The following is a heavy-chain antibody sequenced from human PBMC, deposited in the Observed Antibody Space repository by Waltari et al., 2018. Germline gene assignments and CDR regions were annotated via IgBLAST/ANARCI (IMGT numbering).Heavy chain of an antibody. Sequence: EVQLLESGGGLVQPGGSLRLSCAASGFTFSSYAMSWVRQAPGEGREWVSAISGSGGSTYYADSVKGRFTVSRDNSKNTLYLQMNSLRAEDTAVYYCAKDASFGAVADPLGVRVSLWGQGTLVTVSS. CDR3: AKDASFGAVADPLGVRVSL. CDR1: GFTFSSYA. V-gene: IGHV3-23*01. D-gene: IGHD6-19*01. CDR2: ISGSGGST. J-gene: IGHJ4*02.